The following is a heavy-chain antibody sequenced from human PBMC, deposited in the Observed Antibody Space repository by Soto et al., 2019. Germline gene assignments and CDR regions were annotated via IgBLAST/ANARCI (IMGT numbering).Heavy chain of an antibody. CDR1: GFSLSTSGVG. V-gene: IGHV2-5*02. J-gene: IGHJ5*02. Sequence: QITLKESGPTLVKPTQTLTLTCTFSGFSLSTSGVGVGWIRQPPGKALEWLALIYWDDDKRYSPSLKSRLTITKDPSKNQVVLTTTTMDPVDTATYYCAHSLYDYVWGTNRFDPWGQGTLVTVSS. CDR3: AHSLYDYVWGTNRFDP. D-gene: IGHD3-16*01. CDR2: IYWDDDK.